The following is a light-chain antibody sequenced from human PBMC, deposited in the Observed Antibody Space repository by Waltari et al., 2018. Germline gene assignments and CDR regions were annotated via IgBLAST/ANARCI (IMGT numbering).Light chain of an antibody. Sequence: QSALTQPASVSGSPGQSITISCTGTSSDVGGYNYVSWYQQHPGKAPKLMIYDVSNRPSGVSKRFSGSKSGNTASRTISGLQAEDEADYYCSSYTSSSTLGFGGGTKLTVL. V-gene: IGLV2-14*01. CDR3: SSYTSSSTLG. CDR1: SSDVGGYNY. J-gene: IGLJ2*01. CDR2: DVS.